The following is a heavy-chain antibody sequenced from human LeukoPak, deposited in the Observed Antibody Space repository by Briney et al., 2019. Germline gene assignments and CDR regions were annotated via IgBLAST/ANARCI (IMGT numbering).Heavy chain of an antibody. CDR1: GFTFSSYG. Sequence: GGSLRLSCAASGFTFSSYGMSWARQAPGKGLEWVSAISGSGGSTYYADSVKGRFTISRDNSKNTLYLQMNSLRAEDTAVYYCAKEVAGEYYYDSSGYYFDYWGQGTLVTVSS. D-gene: IGHD3-22*01. CDR2: ISGSGGST. J-gene: IGHJ4*02. CDR3: AKEVAGEYYYDSSGYYFDY. V-gene: IGHV3-23*01.